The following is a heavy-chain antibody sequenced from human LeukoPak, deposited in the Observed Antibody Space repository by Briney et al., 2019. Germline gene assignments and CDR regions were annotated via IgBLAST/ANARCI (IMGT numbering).Heavy chain of an antibody. CDR2: ISYDGSNK. J-gene: IGHJ4*02. V-gene: IGHV3-30*18. CDR1: GFTFSSYA. CDR3: AKVGSYHDFDY. Sequence: PGGSLRLSCAASGFTFSSYAMHWVRQAPGKGLEWVVLISYDGSNKYYADSVKGRFTVSRDNSKNTLFLQMNSLRAEDKAVYYCAKVGSYHDFDYWGQGTLVTVSS. D-gene: IGHD3-22*01.